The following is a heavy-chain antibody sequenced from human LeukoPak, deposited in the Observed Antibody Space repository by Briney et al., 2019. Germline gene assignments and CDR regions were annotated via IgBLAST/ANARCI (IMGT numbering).Heavy chain of an antibody. J-gene: IGHJ4*02. V-gene: IGHV3-30-3*01. D-gene: IGHD3-16*01. CDR3: ARIRGGPIDY. Sequence: GGSLRLSCAASGFTLSTYAMHWVRQAPGKGLEWVAVISYDGTDTYYADSVKGRFTISRDTSKNSLYLQMNSLRAEDTAVFYCARIRGGPIDYWGQGTLVTASS. CDR1: GFTLSTYA. CDR2: ISYDGTDT.